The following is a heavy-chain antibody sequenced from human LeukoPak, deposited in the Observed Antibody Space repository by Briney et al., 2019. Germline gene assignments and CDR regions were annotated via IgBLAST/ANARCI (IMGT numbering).Heavy chain of an antibody. CDR2: IGRGGDL. CDR1: GLIISSLD. V-gene: IGHV3-13*05. J-gene: IGHJ2*01. Sequence: GGSLRLSCVGSGLIISSLDMHWVRQATGKGLEWVAAIGRGGDLYYVPSVKGRFTISRENAKNSLYLQMNSVRAGDAAVYYCAREMSDSLTPGWYLDLWGRGTLVTVSS. D-gene: IGHD3-9*01. CDR3: AREMSDSLTPGWYLDL.